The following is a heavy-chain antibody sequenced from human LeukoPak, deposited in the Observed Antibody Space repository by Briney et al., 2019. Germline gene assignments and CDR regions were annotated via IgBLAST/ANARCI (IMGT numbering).Heavy chain of an antibody. J-gene: IGHJ5*02. Sequence: RASVKVSCKASGYTFTSYDINWVRQATGQGLEWMGWMNPNSGNTGYAQKFQGRVTMTRNTSISTAYMELSSLRSEDTAVYYCARVKPGFWWVVRGNNWFDPWGQGTLVTVSS. CDR2: MNPNSGNT. CDR1: GYTFTSYD. V-gene: IGHV1-8*01. CDR3: ARVKPGFWWVVRGNNWFDP. D-gene: IGHD3-10*01.